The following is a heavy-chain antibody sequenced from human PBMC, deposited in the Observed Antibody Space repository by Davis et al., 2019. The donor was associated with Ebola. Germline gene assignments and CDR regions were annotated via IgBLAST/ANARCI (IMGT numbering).Heavy chain of an antibody. CDR3: AGGPRYYFDY. CDR2: ISHSGSP. D-gene: IGHD3-16*01. CDR1: SGSTSSAHW. Sequence: SETLSLTCAVSSGSTSSAHWRSWVCQTPEKRMELVGEISHSGSPTYNPSLISRVAMSLDKSRNQFSLNLRSVTAADTAVYYCAGGPRYYFDYWGRGTPVTVSS. J-gene: IGHJ4*02. V-gene: IGHV4/OR15-8*01.